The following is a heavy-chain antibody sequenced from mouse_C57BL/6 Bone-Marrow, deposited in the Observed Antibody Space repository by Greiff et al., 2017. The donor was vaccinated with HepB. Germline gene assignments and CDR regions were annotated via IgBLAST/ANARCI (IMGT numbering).Heavy chain of an antibody. Sequence: EASGIAFSRYWMSWVRRAPGKGLEWIGEINPDSSTINYAPSLKDKFIISRDNAKNTLYLQMSKVRSEDTALYYCARMDYYGSSYWYFDVWGTGTTVTVSS. V-gene: IGHV4-1*01. CDR3: ARMDYYGSSYWYFDV. CDR1: GIAFSRYW. CDR2: INPDSSTI. J-gene: IGHJ1*03. D-gene: IGHD1-1*01.